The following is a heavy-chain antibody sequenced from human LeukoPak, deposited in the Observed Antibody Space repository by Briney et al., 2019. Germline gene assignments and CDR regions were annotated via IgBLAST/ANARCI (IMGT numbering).Heavy chain of an antibody. Sequence: PGGSLRLSCAAYGFVFSNYWMGWARQAPGKGLEWVANIKQDRSEKYYVDSVKGRFTISRDNAKNSVYLQMNSLRAEDTAVYYCVSQYGSPSNYWGQGTLVTVSS. CDR3: VSQYGSPSNY. V-gene: IGHV3-7*05. J-gene: IGHJ4*02. D-gene: IGHD6-6*01. CDR1: GFVFSNYW. CDR2: IKQDRSEK.